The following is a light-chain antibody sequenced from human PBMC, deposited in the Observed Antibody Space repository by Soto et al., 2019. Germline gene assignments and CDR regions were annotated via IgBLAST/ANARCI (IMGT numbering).Light chain of an antibody. J-gene: IGKJ5*01. V-gene: IGKV1-13*02. CDR2: DVS. CDR1: QDIRGA. CDR3: QQFNSYPIT. Sequence: AIPVTQSPSSLSASVGDRVTMTCRASQDIRGALAWYQQKSGKPPTLLLYDVSTLEGGVPSRFSGSGSGTEFTLTISSLQPEDFGTYYCQQFNSYPITFGHGKRLEIK.